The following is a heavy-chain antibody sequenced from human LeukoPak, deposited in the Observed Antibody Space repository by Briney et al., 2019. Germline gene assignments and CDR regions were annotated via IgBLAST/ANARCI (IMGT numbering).Heavy chain of an antibody. CDR3: ARGAVGALDY. V-gene: IGHV3-7*01. J-gene: IGHJ4*02. CDR2: IKQDESEK. Sequence: GGSLRLSCAASGFTFSNYWMGWVRQAPGKGLEWVANIKQDESEKFYVDSVKGRFTISRDNAKNSLYLQMNSLRAEDTAVYYCARGAVGALDYWGQGTLVTVSS. D-gene: IGHD1-26*01. CDR1: GFTFSNYW.